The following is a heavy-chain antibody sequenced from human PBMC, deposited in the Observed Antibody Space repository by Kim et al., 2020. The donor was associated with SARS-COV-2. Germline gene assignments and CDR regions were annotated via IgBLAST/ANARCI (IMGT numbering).Heavy chain of an antibody. CDR1: GGSISSGGYY. CDR2: IYYSGST. J-gene: IGHJ4*02. Sequence: SETLSLTCTVSGGSISSGGYYWSWIRQHPGKGLEWIGYIYYSGSTYYNPSLKSRVTISVDTSKNQFSLKLSSVTAADTAVYYCARNLYYGSGSIDYFDYWGQGTLVTVSS. CDR3: ARNLYYGSGSIDYFDY. V-gene: IGHV4-31*03. D-gene: IGHD3-10*01.